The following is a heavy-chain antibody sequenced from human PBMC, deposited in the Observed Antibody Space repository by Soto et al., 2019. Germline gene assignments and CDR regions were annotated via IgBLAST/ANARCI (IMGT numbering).Heavy chain of an antibody. D-gene: IGHD6-13*01. CDR2: ISGSGGST. V-gene: IGHV3-23*01. CDR1: GFTVSSYA. CDR3: AKATGHTSSWPPSHTWFDP. Sequence: PGGSLRLSCAASGFTVSSYAMSWVRQAPGKXLEWVSGISGSGGSTYYADSVKGRFTISRDNSKNTLYLQMNSLRVEDTAVYYCAKATGHTSSWPPSHTWFDPWAREPWSPSPQ. J-gene: IGHJ5*02.